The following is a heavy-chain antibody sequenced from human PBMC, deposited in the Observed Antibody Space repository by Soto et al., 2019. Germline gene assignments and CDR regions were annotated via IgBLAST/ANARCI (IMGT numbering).Heavy chain of an antibody. Sequence: QITLNESGPTQVKPRQTLTLTCTFSGFSLTTSGVGVGWIRQSPGKAPEWLALIYWDDDKRYSPSLKSRLTITKDPSKNQVVLTMADLDPADTATYYCAHRVRRTVFVFVTSTAIYFDFWGQGTTVAVSS. V-gene: IGHV2-5*02. CDR2: IYWDDDK. J-gene: IGHJ4*02. CDR3: AHRVRRTVFVFVTSTAIYFDF. D-gene: IGHD3-3*01. CDR1: GFSLTTSGVG.